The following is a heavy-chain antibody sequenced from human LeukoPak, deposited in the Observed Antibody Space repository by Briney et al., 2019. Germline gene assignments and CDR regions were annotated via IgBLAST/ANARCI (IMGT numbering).Heavy chain of an antibody. J-gene: IGHJ4*02. CDR2: IYTTGST. Sequence: SETLSLTCTVSGGSISSGGYFWSWIRQPAGKGLEWIGRIYTTGSTNYNPSLKSRVTISVDTSKNQFSLKLSSVTAADTAVYYCARFDSWVAWIDYWGQGTLVTVSS. D-gene: IGHD3-9*01. CDR1: GGSISSGGYF. CDR3: ARFDSWVAWIDY. V-gene: IGHV4-61*02.